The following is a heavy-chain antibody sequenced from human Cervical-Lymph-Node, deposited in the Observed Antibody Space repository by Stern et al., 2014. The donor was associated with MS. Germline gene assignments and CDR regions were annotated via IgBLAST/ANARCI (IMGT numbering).Heavy chain of an antibody. J-gene: IGHJ4*02. CDR2: IYHSGST. D-gene: IGHD5-18*01. Sequence: DQLVESGPGLVKPSQTLSLTCTVSGDSMSSGDYYWSWIRQHPGKGLEWIGYIYHSGSTYYNPSLKSRVIISVDTSKNQFSLNLSSVTAADTAVYYCASDKRHSYGTIFEYWGQGTLVTVSS. CDR3: ASDKRHSYGTIFEY. CDR1: GDSMSSGDYY. V-gene: IGHV4-31*03.